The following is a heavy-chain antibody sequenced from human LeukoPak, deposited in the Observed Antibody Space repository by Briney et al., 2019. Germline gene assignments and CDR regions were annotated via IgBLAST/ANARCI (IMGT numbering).Heavy chain of an antibody. CDR2: ISSGSRTI. CDR3: AREPITGHRDFNY. J-gene: IGHJ4*02. Sequence: GGSLRLSCAASGFTFSGYSMNWVRQAPGKGLEWVSYISSGSRTIYYADSVKGRFIISRDNAKNSLYLQMNSLRAEDTAVYYCAREPITGHRDFNYWGQGTLVTVSS. V-gene: IGHV3-48*01. D-gene: IGHD1-20*01. CDR1: GFTFSGYS.